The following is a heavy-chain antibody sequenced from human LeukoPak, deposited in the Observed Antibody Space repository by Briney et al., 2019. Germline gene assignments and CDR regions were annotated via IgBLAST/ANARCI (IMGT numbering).Heavy chain of an antibody. V-gene: IGHV4-39*01. CDR3: ARSGPSGSYRGPFDY. J-gene: IGHJ4*02. D-gene: IGHD1-26*01. CDR2: IYYGGST. Sequence: SETLSLTCTVSGGSISSSSYYWGWIRQPPGKGLEWIGSIYYGGSTYYNPSLKSRVTISVDTSKNQFSLKLSSVTAADTAVYYCARSGPSGSYRGPFDYWGQGTLVTVSS. CDR1: GGSISSSSYY.